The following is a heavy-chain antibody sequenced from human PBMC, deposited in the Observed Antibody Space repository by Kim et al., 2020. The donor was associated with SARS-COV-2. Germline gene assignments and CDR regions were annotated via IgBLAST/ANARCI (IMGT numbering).Heavy chain of an antibody. J-gene: IGHJ4*02. CDR3: AGDRRNTRFDY. Sequence: NYAQKFPGRVTITADESTSTAYMELGSLTSEDTAIYYCAGDRRNTRFDYWGQGTLVTVSS. V-gene: IGHV1-69*01. D-gene: IGHD2-2*02.